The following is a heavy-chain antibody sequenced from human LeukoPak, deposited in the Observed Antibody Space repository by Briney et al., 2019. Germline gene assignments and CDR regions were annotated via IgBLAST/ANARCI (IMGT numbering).Heavy chain of an antibody. CDR3: ARFVEYSSSYGWFDP. CDR2: ISAYNGNT. J-gene: IGHJ5*02. D-gene: IGHD6-6*01. CDR1: GYTFAGYY. V-gene: IGHV1-18*04. Sequence: GASVKVSCKASGYTFAGYYMHWVRQAPGQGLEWMGWISAYNGNTNYAQKLQGRVTMTTDTSTSTAYMELRSLRSDDTAVYYCARFVEYSSSYGWFDPWGQGTLVTVSS.